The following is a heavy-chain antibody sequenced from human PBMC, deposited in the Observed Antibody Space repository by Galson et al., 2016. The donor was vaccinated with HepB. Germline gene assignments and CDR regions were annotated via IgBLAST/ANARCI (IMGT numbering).Heavy chain of an antibody. CDR3: TTVLSTASMSGWYDWGFDS. Sequence: SLRLSCAASGFTFSNAWMNWVRQAPGKGLEWVGRIKSKTDGGTTDYAAPVKGRFTISGDDSKNTLYLQMTSLRTEDTAVYYCTTVLSTASMSGWYDWGFDSWGQGTLVSVSS. D-gene: IGHD6-19*01. V-gene: IGHV3-15*07. J-gene: IGHJ4*02. CDR2: IKSKTDGGTT. CDR1: GFTFSNAW.